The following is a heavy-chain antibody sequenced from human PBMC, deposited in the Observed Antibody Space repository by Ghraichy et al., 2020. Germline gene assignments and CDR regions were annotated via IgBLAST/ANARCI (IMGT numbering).Heavy chain of an antibody. CDR1: GGSVSSSHYY. V-gene: IGHV4-39*02. CDR3: ATCPIPDWFDP. J-gene: IGHJ5*02. CDR2: VYYDGST. Sequence: SETLSLTCAVSGGSVSSSHYYWTWLRQPPGKGLEWIGYVYYDGSTYYSPSLRSRVTMSVDTSRNDFSLRLFSVTAADTAVYYCATCPIPDWFDPWGQGTLVTVSS.